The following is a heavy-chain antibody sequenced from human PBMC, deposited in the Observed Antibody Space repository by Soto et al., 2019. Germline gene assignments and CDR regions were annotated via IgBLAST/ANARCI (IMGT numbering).Heavy chain of an antibody. CDR3: ARASIVPAANWFDP. CDR1: GYTFTSYG. CDR2: ISVYNGNT. D-gene: IGHD2-2*01. V-gene: IGHV1-18*01. Sequence: ASVKVSCKASGYTFTSYGITCVRQAPGQGLEWMGWISVYNGNTDYAQKFQGRVTMTTDTSTSTAYMELRRLRSDDTAVYYCARASIVPAANWFDPWGQGTPVTVSS. J-gene: IGHJ5*02.